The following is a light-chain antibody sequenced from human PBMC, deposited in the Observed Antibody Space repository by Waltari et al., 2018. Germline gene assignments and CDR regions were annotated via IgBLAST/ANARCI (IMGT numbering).Light chain of an antibody. CDR2: QAS. Sequence: DIQITQSPSTLSASVGDRVTITCRADQSIGRWLAWYQQKPGNAPKLLIYQASTLESGVPSRFSGSGSGTEFTLTISSLQPEDFAVYYCQHFNSYLYTFGQGTKVEIK. V-gene: IGKV1-5*03. CDR1: QSIGRW. J-gene: IGKJ2*01. CDR3: QHFNSYLYT.